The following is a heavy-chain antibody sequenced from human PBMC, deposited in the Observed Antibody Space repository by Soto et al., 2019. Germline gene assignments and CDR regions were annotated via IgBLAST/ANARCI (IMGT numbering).Heavy chain of an antibody. CDR2: IYYSGST. Sequence: PSETLSLTCTVSGGSISSISYYWGWIRQPPGKGLEWIGSIYYSGSTYYNPSLKSRVTISVDTSKNQFSLKLSSVTAADTAVYYCARSRGYSYGYSFDYWGQGTLVTVSS. D-gene: IGHD5-18*01. CDR3: ARSRGYSYGYSFDY. CDR1: GGSISSISYY. V-gene: IGHV4-39*01. J-gene: IGHJ4*02.